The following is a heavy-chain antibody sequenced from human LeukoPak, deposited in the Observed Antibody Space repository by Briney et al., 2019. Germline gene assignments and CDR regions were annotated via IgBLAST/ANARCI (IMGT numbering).Heavy chain of an antibody. Sequence: SETLSLTCTVSGGSISSHYGSWIRQAPGKGLEWIGYIYDSGSISYNPSLKSRVTISVDTSKNQFSLKLRSVTAADTAVYYCAREVLRSGWYGGAFDYWGQGTLVTVST. CDR3: AREVLRSGWYGGAFDY. J-gene: IGHJ4*02. CDR2: IYDSGSI. D-gene: IGHD6-19*01. CDR1: GGSISSHY. V-gene: IGHV4-59*11.